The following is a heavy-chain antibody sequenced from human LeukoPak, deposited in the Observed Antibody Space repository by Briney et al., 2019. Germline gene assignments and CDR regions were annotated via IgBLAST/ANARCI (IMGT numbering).Heavy chain of an antibody. V-gene: IGHV4-4*07. CDR3: GGDLPSNYFCSGNIFDP. CDR1: GGSISNYY. J-gene: IGHJ5*02. CDR2: IYSTGRT. Sequence: PSETLSLTCTVSGGSISNYYWSWIRQPAAKGLEWVGRIYSTGRTNYNASLTRRVTMSVDPSNNQFSLPLSPGAAADPAVYYCGGDLPSNYFCSGNIFDPWGQGILVTVSS. D-gene: IGHD3-10*01.